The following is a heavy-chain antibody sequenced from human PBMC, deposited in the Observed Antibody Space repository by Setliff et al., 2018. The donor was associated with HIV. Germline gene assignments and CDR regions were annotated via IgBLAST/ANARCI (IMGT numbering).Heavy chain of an antibody. D-gene: IGHD4-17*01. CDR3: ARVAGTTYYDYYHMDV. CDR1: GGTFNTYA. J-gene: IGHJ6*03. CDR2: IIPIYGVA. Sequence: ASVKVSCKASGGTFNTYAINWVRQAPGQGLEWMGGIIPIYGVATYAQGFQDRVTITADESTTTAYMELSSLKSDDTAVYYCARVAGTTYYDYYHMDVWGEGSTVTVSS. V-gene: IGHV1-69*13.